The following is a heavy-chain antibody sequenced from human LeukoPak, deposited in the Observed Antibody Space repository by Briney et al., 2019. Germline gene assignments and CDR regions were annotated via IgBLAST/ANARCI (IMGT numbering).Heavy chain of an antibody. V-gene: IGHV1-69*05. CDR3: ALVGATGWYYFDY. Sequence: ASVKVSCKASGGTFNSYTITWVRGLEWMGGIIPIFGTAKYAQKFQGRVTNTTDESTSTAYMELSRLRSDDTAVYYCALVGATGWYYFDYWGQGTLVTVSS. CDR1: GGTFNSYT. CDR2: IIPIFGTA. D-gene: IGHD1-26*01. J-gene: IGHJ4*02.